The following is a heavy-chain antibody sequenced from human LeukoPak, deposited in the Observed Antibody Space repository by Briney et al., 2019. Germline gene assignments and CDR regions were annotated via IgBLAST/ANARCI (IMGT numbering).Heavy chain of an antibody. CDR1: GGSISSGGYY. Sequence: SETLSLTCTVSGGSISSGGYYWSWIRQHPGKGLEWIGYIYYSGSTYYNPSLKSRVTISVDTSKNQFSLKLSSETAADTAVHYCARGEAAAGTDPAEYFDYWGQGTLVTVSS. V-gene: IGHV4-31*03. D-gene: IGHD6-13*01. J-gene: IGHJ4*02. CDR2: IYYSGST. CDR3: ARGEAAAGTDPAEYFDY.